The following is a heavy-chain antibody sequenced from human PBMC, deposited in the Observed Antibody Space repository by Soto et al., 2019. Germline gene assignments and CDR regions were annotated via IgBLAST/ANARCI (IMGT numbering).Heavy chain of an antibody. CDR2: ISYDGSNK. CDR1: GFTFSSYG. J-gene: IGHJ5*02. D-gene: IGHD3-3*01. CDR3: AKDEATGHGYDFWSGYPNWLDP. Sequence: GGSLRLSCAASGFTFSSYGMHWVRQAPGKGLEWVAVISYDGSNKYYADSVKGRFTISRDNSKNTLYLQMNSLRAEDTAVYYCAKDEATGHGYDFWSGYPNWLDPWGQGTLVAVYS. V-gene: IGHV3-30*18.